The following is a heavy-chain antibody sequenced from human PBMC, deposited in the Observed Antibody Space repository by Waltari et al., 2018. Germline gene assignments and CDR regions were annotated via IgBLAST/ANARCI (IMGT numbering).Heavy chain of an antibody. V-gene: IGHV3-7*01. CDR2: IKPDGSGS. CDR3: SLSLNS. CDR1: GFTFSNSW. J-gene: IGHJ4*02. Sequence: EVQLVESGGGLVQPGGSLRLSCAASGFTFSNSWMDWVRQAPGKGVEWVANIKPDGSGSHYVDSVQGRFTVSRDNTQNLLYLQMNTLRVDDTAVYYCSLSLNSWGQGTLVTVSP.